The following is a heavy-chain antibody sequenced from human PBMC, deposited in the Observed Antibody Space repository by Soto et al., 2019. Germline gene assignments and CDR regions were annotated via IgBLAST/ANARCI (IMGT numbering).Heavy chain of an antibody. CDR1: GGSISSGGYY. J-gene: IGHJ3*02. CDR2: IFYSGFT. Sequence: QVQLQESGPGLLKPSQTLSLTCTVSGGSISSGGYYWSWIRQHPGKGLEWIGSIFYSGFTYYNPSLNRRLAMSVDTSKNHFSLNLSSMTAADTAVYYCARDLRSYGSFAFDIWGQGTMVTVSS. V-gene: IGHV4-31*03. CDR3: ARDLRSYGSFAFDI. D-gene: IGHD1-26*01.